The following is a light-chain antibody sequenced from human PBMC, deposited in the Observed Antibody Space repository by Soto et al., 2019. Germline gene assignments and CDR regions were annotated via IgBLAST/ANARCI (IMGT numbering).Light chain of an antibody. J-gene: IGLJ2*01. CDR2: VGAGGIVG. CDR3: GADHGSGSNFVVV. Sequence: QLVLTQPPSASASLGASVTLTCTLSSGYSNYKVDWYQQRPGKGPRFVMRVGAGGIVGSKGDGIPDRFSVLGSGLNRYLTIKNIQEDDESEYHCGADHGSGSNFVVVFGGGTKLTVL. V-gene: IGLV9-49*01. CDR1: SGYSNYK.